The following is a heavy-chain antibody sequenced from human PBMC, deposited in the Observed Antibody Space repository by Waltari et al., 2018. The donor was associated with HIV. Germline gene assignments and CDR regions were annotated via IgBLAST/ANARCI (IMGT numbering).Heavy chain of an antibody. V-gene: IGHV3-30*03. CDR2: ITYDGKNR. D-gene: IGHD5-18*01. Sequence: QVQLVESGGGVVQPGTSLRLSCAASGFTFSDYGIHWVRQAPGKGLEWVGVITYDGKNRNHADSVKGRFSISRDNSKNTLYLQMNSLRVEDTAVYYCARGMGYGGSAEGFDYWGQGTLVTVSS. CDR1: GFTFSDYG. CDR3: ARGMGYGGSAEGFDY. J-gene: IGHJ4*02.